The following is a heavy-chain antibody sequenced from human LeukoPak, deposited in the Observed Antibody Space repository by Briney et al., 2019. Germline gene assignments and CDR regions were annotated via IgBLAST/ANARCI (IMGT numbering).Heavy chain of an antibody. CDR3: ARARSMLRLRSSFDF. V-gene: IGHV3-23*01. Sequence: GGSLRLSCAASGFTFSSYAMSWVRQAPGKGLEWISSISGGASNTYYVDSVKGRFTISRDSSNNTLLLQMASLRVEDTAIYFCARARSMLRLRSSFDFWGQGALVTVSS. J-gene: IGHJ4*02. CDR2: ISGGASNT. D-gene: IGHD2-21*02. CDR1: GFTFSSYA.